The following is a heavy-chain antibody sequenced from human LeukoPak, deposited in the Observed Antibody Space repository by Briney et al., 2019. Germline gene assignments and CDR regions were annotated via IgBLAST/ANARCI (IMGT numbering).Heavy chain of an antibody. J-gene: IGHJ4*02. Sequence: GESLKISCTASGYSFTSYWIGWVRQMPGKGLEWMGIIYPGDSDTRYSPSFQGQVTISADKSITTAYLQWNSLKASDTAMYYCARTSCGSDCYDFDYWGQGALVTVSS. D-gene: IGHD2-21*02. CDR1: GYSFTSYW. CDR3: ARTSCGSDCYDFDY. CDR2: IYPGDSDT. V-gene: IGHV5-51*01.